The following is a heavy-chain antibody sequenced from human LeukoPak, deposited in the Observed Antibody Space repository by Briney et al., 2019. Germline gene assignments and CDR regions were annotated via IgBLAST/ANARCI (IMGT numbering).Heavy chain of an antibody. CDR1: GFNVSSDY. CDR3: ARAVAYYRFDS. J-gene: IGHJ4*02. CDR2: IYTVGST. D-gene: IGHD3-22*01. Sequence: GGSLRLSCAASGFNVSSDYMNWVRQSPGKGLEWVSVIYTVGSTYYADSVKGRFTISRDISKNTVYLQMNSLTAEDTDVYYCARAVAYYRFDSWGQGTPVTIST. V-gene: IGHV3-53*01.